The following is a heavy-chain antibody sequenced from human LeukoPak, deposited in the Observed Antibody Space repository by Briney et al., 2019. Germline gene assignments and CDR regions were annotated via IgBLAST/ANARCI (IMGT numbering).Heavy chain of an antibody. CDR3: TRDIAMVRGNDY. CDR2: ISSSGSTI. J-gene: IGHJ4*02. CDR1: GFTFSDYY. Sequence: GGSLRLSCAATGFTFSDYYMSWMPQAPGKGLEGVSYISSSGSTIYYAESVKGRFTSSRDNAKNSLYLQMNSLRAENTAVYYCTRDIAMVRGNDYWGQGTLVTVSS. V-gene: IGHV3-11*04. D-gene: IGHD3-10*01.